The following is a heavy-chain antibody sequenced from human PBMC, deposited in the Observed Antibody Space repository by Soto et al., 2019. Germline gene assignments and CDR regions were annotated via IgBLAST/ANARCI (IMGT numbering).Heavy chain of an antibody. Sequence: QVQLVQSGTEVKKPGSSVKVSCKASGGTFSNYAISWVRQAPGQGLEWMGVIIPIFGTANNPQKFQGRVTITADESTSTAYMELSSLRSEDTALYYCARVRSSGYHSESEALDIWCQGTMVTVSS. V-gene: IGHV1-69*01. D-gene: IGHD3-22*01. J-gene: IGHJ3*02. CDR1: GGTFSNYA. CDR2: IIPIFGTA. CDR3: ARVRSSGYHSESEALDI.